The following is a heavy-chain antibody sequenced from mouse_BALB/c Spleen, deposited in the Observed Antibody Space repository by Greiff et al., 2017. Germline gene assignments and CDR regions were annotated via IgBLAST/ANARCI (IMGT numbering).Heavy chain of an antibody. CDR1: GYTFTSYY. J-gene: IGHJ4*01. D-gene: IGHD1-1*01. CDR3: ARRNYDYAMDY. Sequence: QVQLQQSGPELVKPGASVRISCKASGYTFTSYYIHWVKQRPGQGLEWIGWIYPGNVNTKYNEKFTGKATLTADKSSSTAYMQLSSLTSEDSAVYFCARRNYDYAMDYWGQGTSVTVSS. CDR2: IYPGNVNT. V-gene: IGHV1S56*01.